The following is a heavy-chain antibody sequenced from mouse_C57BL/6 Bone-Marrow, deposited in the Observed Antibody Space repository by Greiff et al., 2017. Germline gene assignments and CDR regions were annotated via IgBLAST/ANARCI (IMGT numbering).Heavy chain of an antibody. CDR1: GFTFSSYA. J-gene: IGHJ3*01. Sequence: EVKVVESGGGLVKPGGSLKLSCAASGFTFSSYAMSWVRQTPEKRLEWVATISDGGSYTYYPDNVKGRFTISRDNAKNNLYLQMSHLKSEDTAMYYCAKRSLLRSLFAYWGQGTLVTVSA. V-gene: IGHV5-4*03. CDR3: AKRSLLRSLFAY. CDR2: ISDGGSYT. D-gene: IGHD1-2*01.